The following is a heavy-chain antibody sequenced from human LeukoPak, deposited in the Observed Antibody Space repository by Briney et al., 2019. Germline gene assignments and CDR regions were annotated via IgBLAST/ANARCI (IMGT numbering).Heavy chain of an antibody. V-gene: IGHV1-2*04. Sequence: GASVKVSCKASGYTFTGYYMHWVRQAPGQGLEWMGWINPNSGGTNYAQKFQGWVTMTRDTSISTAYMELSRLRSDDTAVYYCAREEYSGSWKGVDYWGQGTLVTVSS. CDR1: GYTFTGYY. J-gene: IGHJ4*02. D-gene: IGHD6-13*01. CDR2: INPNSGGT. CDR3: AREEYSGSWKGVDY.